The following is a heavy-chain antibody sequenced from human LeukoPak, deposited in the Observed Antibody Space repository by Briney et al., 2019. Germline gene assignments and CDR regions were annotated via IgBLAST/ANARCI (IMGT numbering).Heavy chain of an antibody. J-gene: IGHJ4*02. CDR3: AKDNRRHYTSGPNPDSLH. V-gene: IGHV3-9*01. D-gene: IGHD6-19*01. Sequence: PGGSLRLSCAASGFTFDDYAMHWVRQPPGKGLKWVSGISWNSGSIDYADSVKGRFTISRDNAKNSLYLQMNSLRVEDTAFYYCAKDNRRHYTSGPNPDSLHWGQGALVTVSS. CDR2: ISWNSGSI. CDR1: GFTFDDYA.